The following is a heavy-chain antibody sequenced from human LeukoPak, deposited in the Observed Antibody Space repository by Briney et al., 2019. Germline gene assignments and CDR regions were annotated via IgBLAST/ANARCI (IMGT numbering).Heavy chain of an antibody. J-gene: IGHJ4*02. CDR2: IYPDDSDT. V-gene: IGHV5-51*01. D-gene: IGHD5-24*01. CDR1: GYSFTSYC. CDR3: ARHPEGYTFDY. Sequence: GESLKISCYGFGYSFTSYCIGWVRQMPGKGLEWMGIIYPDDSDTRYSPSFQGQVTISADKSISTAYPQWSSLKASDTAMYYCARHPEGYTFDYWGQGTLVSVSS.